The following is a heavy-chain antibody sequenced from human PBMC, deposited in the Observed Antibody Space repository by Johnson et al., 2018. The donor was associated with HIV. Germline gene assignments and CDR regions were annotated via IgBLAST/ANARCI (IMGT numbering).Heavy chain of an antibody. J-gene: IGHJ3*01. Sequence: VLLVESGGGLVQPGGSLRLSCVASGFTFSRNWMSWVRQAPGKGLEWISGINWNGGRTGYADSVKGRFTISRDNAKNSLYLQMNSLRAEDTAVYYCARDRGYWDAFDVWGQGTMVTVSS. CDR2: INWNGGRT. V-gene: IGHV3-20*04. D-gene: IGHD3-22*01. CDR1: GFTFSRNW. CDR3: ARDRGYWDAFDV.